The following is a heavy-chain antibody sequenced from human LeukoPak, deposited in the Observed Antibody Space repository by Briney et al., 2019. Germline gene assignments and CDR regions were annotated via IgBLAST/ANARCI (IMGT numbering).Heavy chain of an antibody. CDR1: GYTFTGYY. V-gene: IGHV1-2*02. Sequence: ASVKVSCKAFGYTFTGYYMHWVRQAPGQGLEWMGWINPNSGGTDYAQKFQGRVTMTRDTSISTAYMDLSGLRSDDTAVYYCARQTSMVRGIIGDFDYWGQGTLVTVSS. J-gene: IGHJ4*02. D-gene: IGHD3-10*01. CDR2: INPNSGGT. CDR3: ARQTSMVRGIIGDFDY.